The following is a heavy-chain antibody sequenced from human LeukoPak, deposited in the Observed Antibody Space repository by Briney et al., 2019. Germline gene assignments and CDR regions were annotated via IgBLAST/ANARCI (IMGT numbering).Heavy chain of an antibody. V-gene: IGHV4-34*01. CDR2: INHSGST. J-gene: IGHJ4*02. Sequence: SETLSLTCAVYGGSFSGYYWSWIRQPPGKGLEWIGEINHSGSTNYNPSLKSRVTISVDTSKNQFSLKLSSVTAADTAVYYCARGPTTETYYFDYWGQGTLSPSPQ. CDR1: GGSFSGYY. D-gene: IGHD1-14*01. CDR3: ARGPTTETYYFDY.